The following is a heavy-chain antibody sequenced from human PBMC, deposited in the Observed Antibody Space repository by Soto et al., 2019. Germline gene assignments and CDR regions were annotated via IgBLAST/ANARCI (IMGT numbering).Heavy chain of an antibody. Sequence: ASVKVSCKASGGTFSSYAISWVRQAPGQGLEWMGGIIPIFGTANYAQKFQGRVTITADKSTSTAYMELSSLRSEDTTVYYCAREMDSSGYSWYYFDYWGQGTLVTVS. J-gene: IGHJ4*02. CDR1: GGTFSSYA. CDR2: IIPIFGTA. V-gene: IGHV1-69*06. D-gene: IGHD3-22*01. CDR3: AREMDSSGYSWYYFDY.